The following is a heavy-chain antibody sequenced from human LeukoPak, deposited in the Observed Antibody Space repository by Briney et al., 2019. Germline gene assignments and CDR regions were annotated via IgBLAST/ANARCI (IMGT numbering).Heavy chain of an antibody. V-gene: IGHV1-8*01. D-gene: IGHD7-27*01. J-gene: IGHJ4*02. CDR1: GYTFTSYD. Sequence: ASVKVSCKASGYTFTSYDINWVRQATGQGLEWMGWMNPNSGNTGYAQKFQGRVTMTSDSSISTAYMELSSLRSEDTAIYYCVRTPPNWGFDYWGQGTLVTVSS. CDR2: MNPNSGNT. CDR3: VRTPPNWGFDY.